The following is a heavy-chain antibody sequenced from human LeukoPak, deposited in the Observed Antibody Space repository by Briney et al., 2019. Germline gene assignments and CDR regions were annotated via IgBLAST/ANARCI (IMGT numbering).Heavy chain of an antibody. D-gene: IGHD2-15*01. CDR3: AREPHCSGGSCYDSRAFDI. V-gene: IGHV1-69*06. CDR2: IIPIFGTA. CDR1: GGTFSSYA. J-gene: IGHJ3*02. Sequence: ASVKVSCKASGGTFSSYAISWVRQAPGQGLEWMGGIIPIFGTANYAQKFQGRVTITADKSTSTAYMELSSLRSEDTAVYYCAREPHCSGGSCYDSRAFDIWGQGTMVTVSS.